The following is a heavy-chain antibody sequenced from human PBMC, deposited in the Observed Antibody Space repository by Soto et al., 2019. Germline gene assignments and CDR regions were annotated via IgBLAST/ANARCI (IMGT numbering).Heavy chain of an antibody. CDR2: ISSSSSHI. CDR1: GFTFSSYS. Sequence: GGSLRLSCAASGFTFSSYSMNWVRQAPGKGLEWVSSISSSSSHIYYADSVKGRFTISRDNAKNSLYLQMNSLRAEDTAVYYCARFGGSGSYYKYGMDVWGQGTTVTVSS. D-gene: IGHD3-10*01. CDR3: ARFGGSGSYYKYGMDV. V-gene: IGHV3-21*01. J-gene: IGHJ6*02.